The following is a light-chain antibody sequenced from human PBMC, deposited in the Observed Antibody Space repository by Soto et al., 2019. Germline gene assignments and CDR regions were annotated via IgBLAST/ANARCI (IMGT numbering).Light chain of an antibody. V-gene: IGKV1-39*01. J-gene: IGKJ4*01. CDR2: AAS. CDR3: QQSYSTLT. Sequence: DIQMTQSPSSLSASVGDRVTITCRASQSISSYLNWYQQKPGKAPKLLIYAASSLQSGVPSRFSGSGSGTDFTLTCSSLQPEDFATYYCQQSYSTLTFGGGTKVDIK. CDR1: QSISSY.